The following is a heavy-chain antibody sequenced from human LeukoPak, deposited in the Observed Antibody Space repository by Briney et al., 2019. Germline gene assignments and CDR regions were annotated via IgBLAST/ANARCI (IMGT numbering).Heavy chain of an antibody. CDR2: ISSSGSTI. CDR3: AREREDHSRVGGYYYYYYYMDV. CDR1: GFTFSSYE. D-gene: IGHD4-11*01. V-gene: IGHV3-48*03. J-gene: IGHJ6*03. Sequence: GGSLRLSCAASGFTFSSYEMNWVRQAPGKGLEWVSYISSSGSTIYYADSVKGRFTISRDNAKNSLYLQMNSLRAEDTAVYYCAREREDHSRVGGYYYYYYYMDVWGKGTTVTISS.